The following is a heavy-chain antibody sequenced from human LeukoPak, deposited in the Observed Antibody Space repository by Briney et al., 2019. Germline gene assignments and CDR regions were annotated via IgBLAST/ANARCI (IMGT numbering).Heavy chain of an antibody. D-gene: IGHD2-2*01. CDR1: GGFISSNGHY. CDR2: IYYSGST. Sequence: SETLSLTCAVSGGFISSNGHYWGWLRQPPGKGLEWIGTIYYSGSTYYNPSLKSRVTISVDTSKNQFSLKLSSVTAADTAVYYCAREVNIELVPGWFDPWGQGTLVTVSS. J-gene: IGHJ5*02. CDR3: AREVNIELVPGWFDP. V-gene: IGHV4-39*07.